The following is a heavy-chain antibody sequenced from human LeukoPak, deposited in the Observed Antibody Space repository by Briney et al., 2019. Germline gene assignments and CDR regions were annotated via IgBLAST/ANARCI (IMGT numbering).Heavy chain of an antibody. V-gene: IGHV3-7*01. J-gene: IGHJ4*02. CDR1: GFTFSSYW. D-gene: IGHD6-13*01. Sequence: GGSLRLSCAASGFTFSSYWMSWVRQAPGKGLEWVANINQDGSEKNYVDSVKGRFTISRDNAKNSLYLQMNSLRAEDTAVYYCARDNRRIAAAGTRSYQFSYFDYWGQGTLVTVSS. CDR2: INQDGSEK. CDR3: ARDNRRIAAAGTRSYQFSYFDY.